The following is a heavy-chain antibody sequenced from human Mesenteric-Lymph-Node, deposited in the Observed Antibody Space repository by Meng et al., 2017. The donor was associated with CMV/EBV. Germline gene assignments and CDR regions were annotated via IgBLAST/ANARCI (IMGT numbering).Heavy chain of an antibody. J-gene: IGHJ1*01. Sequence: SETLSLTCVVYGGSINDYNWCWVRQSPGKGLEWIGEIMHSGGTNYKPSLKSRVTISLDTSQNTLSLKLNSVTPADTAVYYCARGAYSSGSYTEYFHHWGQGTLVTVSS. CDR3: ARGAYSSGSYTEYFHH. CDR1: GGSINDYN. D-gene: IGHD6-19*01. CDR2: IMHSGGT. V-gene: IGHV4-34*12.